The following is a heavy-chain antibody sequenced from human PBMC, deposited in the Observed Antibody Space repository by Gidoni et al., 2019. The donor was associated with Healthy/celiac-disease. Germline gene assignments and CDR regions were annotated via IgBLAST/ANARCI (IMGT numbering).Heavy chain of an antibody. Sequence: QVQLQQWGAGLLKPSETRSLNCAVYGGSFSGYYWSWIRQPPGKGLEWIGEINHSGSTNYNPSLKSRVTISVDTSKNQFSLKLSSVTAADTAVYYCARNEQQLVMYYFDYWGQGTLVTVSS. CDR3: ARNEQQLVMYYFDY. CDR2: INHSGST. D-gene: IGHD6-13*01. CDR1: GGSFSGYY. V-gene: IGHV4-34*01. J-gene: IGHJ4*02.